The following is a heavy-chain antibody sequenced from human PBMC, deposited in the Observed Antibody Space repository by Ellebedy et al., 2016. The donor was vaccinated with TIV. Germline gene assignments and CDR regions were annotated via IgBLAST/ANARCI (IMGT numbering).Heavy chain of an antibody. CDR1: GYTFTSYY. Sequence: ASVKVSCXASGYTFTSYYMHWVRQAPGQGLEWMGIINPSGGSTSYAQKFQGRVTMTRDTSTSTVYMELSSLRSDDTAVYYCARDPGDLEWLGDYYYYYYMDVWGKGTTVTVSS. V-gene: IGHV1-46*01. D-gene: IGHD3-3*01. CDR3: ARDPGDLEWLGDYYYYYYMDV. J-gene: IGHJ6*03. CDR2: INPSGGST.